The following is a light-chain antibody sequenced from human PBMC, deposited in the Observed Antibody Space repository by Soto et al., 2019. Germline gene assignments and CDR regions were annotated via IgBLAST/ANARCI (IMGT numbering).Light chain of an antibody. CDR2: WAS. CDR1: QSFLYSSANKDY. J-gene: IGKJ5*01. Sequence: DILMTQSPASLAVSLGERATINCKSSQSFLYSSANKDYIAWYQQKPGQPPKLLIYWASTRQSGVPERFSGSGSGTDFTLTITSLQAGDVAVYYCQQYHSTPITFGQGTRLEIK. V-gene: IGKV4-1*01. CDR3: QQYHSTPIT.